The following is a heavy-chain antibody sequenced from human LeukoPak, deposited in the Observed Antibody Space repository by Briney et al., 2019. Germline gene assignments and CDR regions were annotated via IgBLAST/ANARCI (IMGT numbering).Heavy chain of an antibody. Sequence: SETLSLTCTVSGGSISSYYWSWIRQPPGKGLEWIGYIYYSGSTNYNPSLKSRVTISVDTSKNQFSLKLSSVTAADTAVYYCARGTTIEGQYYFDYWGQGTLVTVSS. V-gene: IGHV4-59*01. CDR3: ARGTTIEGQYYFDY. J-gene: IGHJ4*02. CDR2: IYYSGST. D-gene: IGHD2-21*02. CDR1: GGSISSYY.